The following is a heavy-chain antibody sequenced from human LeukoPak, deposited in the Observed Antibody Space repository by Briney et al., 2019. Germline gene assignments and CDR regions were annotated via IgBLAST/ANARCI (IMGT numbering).Heavy chain of an antibody. CDR3: ARGEGGATESGVFDI. V-gene: IGHV4-61*02. CDR1: GGSISSGSYY. Sequence: SQTLSLTCSVSGGSISSGSYYWSWIRQPAGKGLEWIGRIYTSGSTDYNPSLKSRVTISVDTSKNQFSLKLSSVTAADTAVYYCARGEGGATESGVFDIWGQGTMVTVSS. D-gene: IGHD3-16*01. J-gene: IGHJ3*02. CDR2: IYTSGST.